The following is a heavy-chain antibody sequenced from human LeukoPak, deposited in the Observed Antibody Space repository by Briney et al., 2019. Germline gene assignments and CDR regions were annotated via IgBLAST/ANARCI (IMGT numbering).Heavy chain of an antibody. J-gene: IGHJ6*02. D-gene: IGHD5-18*01. CDR2: ISNDGSRK. CDR1: GFTFSRHG. V-gene: IGHV3-30*03. Sequence: QPGRSLRLSCAPSGFTFSRHGMHWVRQAPGKGLEWVAIISNDGSRKYYAHSVEGRFTISRDNSKNTLYLQMNSLRAEDTAVYYCARDAVDTANAVWGQGTTVTVSS. CDR3: ARDAVDTANAV.